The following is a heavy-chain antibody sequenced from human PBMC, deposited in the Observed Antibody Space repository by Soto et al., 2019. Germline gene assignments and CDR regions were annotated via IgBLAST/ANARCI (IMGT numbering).Heavy chain of an antibody. Sequence: SETLSLTCSVSGGSISSSSYYWSWIRQPPGKGLEWIGYIYYSGSTNYNPSLKSRVTISVDTSKNQFSLKLSSVTAADTAVYYCARASITMVRGVITPRGYYYGMDVWGQGTTVTVSS. J-gene: IGHJ6*02. V-gene: IGHV4-61*01. CDR3: ARASITMVRGVITPRGYYYGMDV. CDR1: GGSISSSSYY. D-gene: IGHD3-10*01. CDR2: IYYSGST.